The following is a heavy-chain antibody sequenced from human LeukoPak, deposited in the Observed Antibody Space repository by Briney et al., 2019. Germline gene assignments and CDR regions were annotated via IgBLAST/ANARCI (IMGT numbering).Heavy chain of an antibody. V-gene: IGHV3-53*01. J-gene: IGHJ4*02. D-gene: IGHD5-12*01. CDR2: IYSGGST. CDR3: AKSYNGYESKPDY. CDR1: GFTVSSNY. Sequence: PGGSLRLSCAASGFTVSSNYMNWVRQAPGKGLEWVSVIYSGGSTFYADSVKGRFTISRDNSKITLYLQMNSLRAEDTAVYYCAKSYNGYESKPDYWGQGTLVTVSS.